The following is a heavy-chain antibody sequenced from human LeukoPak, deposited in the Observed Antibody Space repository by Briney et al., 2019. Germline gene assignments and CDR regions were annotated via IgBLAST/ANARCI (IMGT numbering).Heavy chain of an antibody. CDR1: GGSIGSYY. V-gene: IGHV4-59*01. CDR2: IYYSGST. CDR3: ARGVGYYGSGSYYFDY. D-gene: IGHD3-10*01. Sequence: SETLSLTCTVSGGSIGSYYWSWIRQPPGKGLEWIGYIYYSGSTNYNPSLKSRVTISVDTSKNQFSLKLSSVTAADTAVYYCARGVGYYGSGSYYFDYWGQGTLVTVSS. J-gene: IGHJ4*02.